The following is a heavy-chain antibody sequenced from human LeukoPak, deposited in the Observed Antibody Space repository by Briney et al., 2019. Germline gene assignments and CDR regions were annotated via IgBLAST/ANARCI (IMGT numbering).Heavy chain of an antibody. CDR1: GFTFSSYS. D-gene: IGHD4-11*01. V-gene: IGHV3-21*01. CDR3: ARHVGVYSNYYFDY. CDR2: ISSSSSYI. Sequence: PGGSLRLSCAASGFTFSSYSMNWVRQAPGKGLEWVSSISSSSSYIYYADSVKGRFTISRDNAKNSLYLQMNSLRAEDTAVYYCARHVGVYSNYYFDYWGQGTLVTVSS. J-gene: IGHJ4*02.